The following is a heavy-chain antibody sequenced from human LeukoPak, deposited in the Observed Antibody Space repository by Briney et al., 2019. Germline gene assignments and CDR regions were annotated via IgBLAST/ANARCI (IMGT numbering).Heavy chain of an antibody. CDR3: ARSRKNDCTSTSCYTDY. V-gene: IGHV4-39*01. D-gene: IGHD2-2*02. Sequence: SETLSLTCTVSGGSISSSNYYWGWIRQPPGEGLVWIGCIYYSESTYYNPSLKSRGTISVDTSKNQFSLKLSSVTAADMAVYYCARSRKNDCTSTSCYTDYWGQGTLVTVPS. J-gene: IGHJ4*02. CDR2: IYYSEST. CDR1: GGSISSSNYY.